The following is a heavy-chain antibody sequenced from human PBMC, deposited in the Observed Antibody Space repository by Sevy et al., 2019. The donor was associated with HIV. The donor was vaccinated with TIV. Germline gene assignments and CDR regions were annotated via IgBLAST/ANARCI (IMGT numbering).Heavy chain of an antibody. V-gene: IGHV3-21*06. CDR3: ARGSGYCSNGVCYYFDV. Sequence: GGSLRLSCEASGFTFSSYSINWVRQTPGKGLEWASSISSSSSYIYYADSVKDRFTIYRDNAKNTVYLQMNNLRAEDTAVYFCARGSGYCSNGVCYYFDVWGQGALVTVSS. J-gene: IGHJ4*02. CDR2: ISSSSSYI. CDR1: GFTFSSYS. D-gene: IGHD2-8*01.